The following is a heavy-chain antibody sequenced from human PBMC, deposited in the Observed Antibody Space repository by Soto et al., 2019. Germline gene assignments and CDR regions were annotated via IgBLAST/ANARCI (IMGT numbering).Heavy chain of an antibody. CDR1: GFTFSSYG. D-gene: IGHD3-3*01. CDR2: ISYDGSNK. V-gene: IGHV3-30*18. CDR3: AKGSEFGLRFLEWAITDWFDP. Sequence: QVQLVESGGGVVQPGRSLRLSCAASGFTFSSYGMHWVRQAPGKGLEWVAVISYDGSNKYYADSVKGRFTISRDNSKNTLYLQMNSLRAEDTAVYYCAKGSEFGLRFLEWAITDWFDPWGQGTLVTVSS. J-gene: IGHJ5*02.